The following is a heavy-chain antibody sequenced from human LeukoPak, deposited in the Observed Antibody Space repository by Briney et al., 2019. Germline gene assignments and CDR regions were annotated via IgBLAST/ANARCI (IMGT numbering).Heavy chain of an antibody. CDR2: IFHSGSI. V-gene: IGHV4-4*02. Sequence: PSETLSLTCAVSGGSISSRNWWSWVRQPPGKGLEWIGEIFHSGSINYNPSLKSRLTISVDKSKSEFSLKLTSVTAADTAVYYCASFPAGYSSGWYYFDYWGQGTLVTVSS. D-gene: IGHD6-19*01. CDR3: ASFPAGYSSGWYYFDY. CDR1: GGSISSRNW. J-gene: IGHJ4*02.